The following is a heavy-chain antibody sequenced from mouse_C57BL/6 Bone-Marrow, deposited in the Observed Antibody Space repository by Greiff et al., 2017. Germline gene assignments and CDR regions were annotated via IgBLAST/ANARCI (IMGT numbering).Heavy chain of an antibody. CDR3: ARRYYDSSPFDY. CDR1: GYTFTSYG. D-gene: IGHD1-1*01. V-gene: IGHV1-58*01. Sequence: VQLQQSGAELVRPGSSVKMSCKTSGYTFTSYGINWVKQRPGQGLEWIGYINIGNGYTEYNEKFKGKATLTSDTSSSTAYVQLISLTSEDSAIYFCARRYYDSSPFDYWGQGTTLTVSS. CDR2: INIGNGYT. J-gene: IGHJ2*01.